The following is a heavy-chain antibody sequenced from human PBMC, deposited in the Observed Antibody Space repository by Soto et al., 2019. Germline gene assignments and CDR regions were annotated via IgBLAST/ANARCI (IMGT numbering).Heavy chain of an antibody. CDR3: ARGQRSRGPMIVRY. CDR2: MNPNSGNT. D-gene: IGHD3-22*01. J-gene: IGHJ4*02. CDR1: GYTFTSYD. Sequence: QVQLVQSGAEVKKPGASVKVSCKASGYTFTSYDINWVRQATGQGLEWMGWMNPNSGNTGYAQKFQGRVTMTRNTSLSTAYMELSSLRSEDTAVYYCARGQRSRGPMIVRYWGQGTLVTVSS. V-gene: IGHV1-8*01.